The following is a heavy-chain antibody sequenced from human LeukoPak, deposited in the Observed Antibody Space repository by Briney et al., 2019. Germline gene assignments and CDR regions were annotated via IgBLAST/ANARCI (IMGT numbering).Heavy chain of an antibody. CDR1: GGSISSSSYY. J-gene: IGHJ5*02. CDR2: IYYSGST. CDR3: ARHLEVRGVIIEETNWLDP. Sequence: SETLSLTCTVSGGSISSSSYYWGWLRQPPGKGLEWIGSIYYSGSTYYSPSLKSRVTISVDTSKNQFSLKLSSVTAADTAVYYCARHLEVRGVIIEETNWLDPWGQGTLVTVSS. D-gene: IGHD3-10*01. V-gene: IGHV4-39*01.